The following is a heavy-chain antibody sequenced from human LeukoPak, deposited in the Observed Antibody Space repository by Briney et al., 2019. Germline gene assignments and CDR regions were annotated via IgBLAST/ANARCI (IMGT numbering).Heavy chain of an antibody. V-gene: IGHV5-51*01. D-gene: IGHD6-6*01. CDR3: ARPGEQLVGPDAFDI. CDR2: IYPGDSDT. J-gene: IGHJ3*02. CDR1: GYSFTSYW. Sequence: GESLKISCKGSGYSFTSYWIGWVRQMPGKGLEWVGIIYPGDSDTRYSPSFQGQVTISADKSISTAYLQWSSLKASDTAMYYCARPGEQLVGPDAFDIWGQGTMVTVSS.